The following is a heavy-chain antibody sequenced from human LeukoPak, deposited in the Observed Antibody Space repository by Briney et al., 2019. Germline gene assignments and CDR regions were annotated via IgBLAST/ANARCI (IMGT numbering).Heavy chain of an antibody. J-gene: IGHJ4*02. CDR2: INHSGST. CDR1: GGSFSGYY. CDR3: AIDSGYDNFDY. V-gene: IGHV4-34*01. D-gene: IGHD5-12*01. Sequence: SETLSLTCAVYGGSFSGYYWSWIRQPPGKGLEWIGEINHSGSTNYNPSLKSRVTISVDTSKNQFSLKLSSVTAADTAVYYCAIDSGYDNFDYWGQGTLATVSS.